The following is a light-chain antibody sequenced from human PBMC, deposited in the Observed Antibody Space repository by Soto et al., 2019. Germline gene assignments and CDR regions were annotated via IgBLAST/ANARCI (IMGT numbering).Light chain of an antibody. CDR1: DTVSTN. CDR2: GAS. V-gene: IGKV3-15*01. J-gene: IGKJ1*01. CDR3: QQYHNWWT. Sequence: DIVMTQSPATLSVSPGEKVTLSCRASDTVSTNLAWYQQRPGQAPGVVVYGASVRATGVPDRFRGSGSRTEFTLTISGLQSEDFATYYCQQYHNWWTFGQGTKVEV.